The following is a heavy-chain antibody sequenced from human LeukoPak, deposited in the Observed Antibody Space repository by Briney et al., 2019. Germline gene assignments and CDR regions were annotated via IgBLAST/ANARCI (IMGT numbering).Heavy chain of an antibody. CDR2: ISGSGDST. D-gene: IGHD6-13*01. CDR1: GFTFSNYA. CDR3: AKGGIASPGLSN. Sequence: GRSLRLSCAASGFTFSNYAMSWVRQAPGKGLEWVSAISGSGDSTYHADSVKGRFTISRDNSKNTLYVQMNSLRAEDTVVYYCAKGGIASPGLSNWGQGTLVTVSS. V-gene: IGHV3-23*01. J-gene: IGHJ4*02.